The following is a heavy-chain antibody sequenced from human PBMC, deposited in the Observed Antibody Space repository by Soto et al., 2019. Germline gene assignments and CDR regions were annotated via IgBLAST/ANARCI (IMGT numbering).Heavy chain of an antibody. D-gene: IGHD2-21*01. CDR2: INSDGTIS. Sequence: PGGSLRLSCTASGFTFGDYAMSWVRQAPGKGPEWLSGINSDGTISSYADSVKGRFTISRDNARNTLSLQMNSLRADDTAVYYCARLSGDHSAFFSYGMDAWGQGTTVTVSS. J-gene: IGHJ6*02. V-gene: IGHV3-74*01. CDR1: GFTFGDYA. CDR3: ARLSGDHSAFFSYGMDA.